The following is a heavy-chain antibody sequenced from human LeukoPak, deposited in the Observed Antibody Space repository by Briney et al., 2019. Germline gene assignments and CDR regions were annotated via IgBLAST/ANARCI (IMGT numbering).Heavy chain of an antibody. CDR3: ARATKGPTYYDFWSGYFLVDY. Sequence: SETLSLTCTVSGGSISSGDYYWSWIRQPPGKGLEWIGYIYYSGSTYYNPSLKSRVTISVDTSKNQFSLKLSSVTAADTAVYYCARATKGPTYYDFWSGYFLVDYWGQGTLVTVSS. V-gene: IGHV4-30-4*08. D-gene: IGHD3-3*01. J-gene: IGHJ4*02. CDR2: IYYSGST. CDR1: GGSISSGDYY.